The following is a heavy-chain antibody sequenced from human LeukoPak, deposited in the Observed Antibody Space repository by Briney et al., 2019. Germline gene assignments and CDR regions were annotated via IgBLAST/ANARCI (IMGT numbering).Heavy chain of an antibody. CDR1: GYTFTSYY. CDR3: ARESVAANWFDP. V-gene: IGHV1-46*01. Sequence: GASVKVSCKASGYTFTSYYMHWVRQAPGQGLEWMGIINPSGGSTSYAQKFQGRVTMTRDTSTSTVYMGLSSLRSEDTAVYYCARESVAANWFDPWGQGTLVTVSS. D-gene: IGHD6-25*01. J-gene: IGHJ5*02. CDR2: INPSGGST.